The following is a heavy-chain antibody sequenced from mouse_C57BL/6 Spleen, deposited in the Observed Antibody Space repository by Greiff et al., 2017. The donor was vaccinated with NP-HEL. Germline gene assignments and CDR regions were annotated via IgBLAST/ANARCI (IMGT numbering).Heavy chain of an antibody. CDR2: ISYSGST. Sequence: EVKLQESGPGMVKPSQSLSLTCTVTGYSITSGYDWHWIRHFPGNKLEWMGYISYSGSTNYNPSLKSRISITHDTSKNHFFLKLNSVTTEDTATYYCARDNLYGSSYEWYFDVWGTGTTVTVSS. CDR1: GYSITSGYD. D-gene: IGHD1-1*01. V-gene: IGHV3-1*01. CDR3: ARDNLYGSSYEWYFDV. J-gene: IGHJ1*03.